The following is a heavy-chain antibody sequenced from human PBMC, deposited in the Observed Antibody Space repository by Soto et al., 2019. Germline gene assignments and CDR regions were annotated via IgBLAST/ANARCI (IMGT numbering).Heavy chain of an antibody. D-gene: IGHD3-3*01. Sequence: GASVKVSCKASGYTFTSYGISWVRQAPGQGLEWMGWISAYNGNTNYAQKLQGRVTMTTDTSTSTAYMELSSLRSEDTAVYYCATAITIFGVVGRYAFDIWGQGTMVTVSS. CDR3: ATAITIFGVVGRYAFDI. V-gene: IGHV1-18*01. J-gene: IGHJ3*02. CDR1: GYTFTSYG. CDR2: ISAYNGNT.